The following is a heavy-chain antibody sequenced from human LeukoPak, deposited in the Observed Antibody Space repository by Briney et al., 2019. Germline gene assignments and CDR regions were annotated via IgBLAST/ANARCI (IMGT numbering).Heavy chain of an antibody. CDR2: ISGGGGST. Sequence: GGSLRLSCAASGFTFSSYAMSWVRQAPGKGLEWVSTISGGGGSTYYADSVKGRFTISRDNSKNTLYLQMNSLRAEDTAVYYCAKAQYSGSYTYFDYWGQGTLVTVSS. CDR3: AKAQYSGSYTYFDY. J-gene: IGHJ4*02. CDR1: GFTFSSYA. D-gene: IGHD1-26*01. V-gene: IGHV3-23*01.